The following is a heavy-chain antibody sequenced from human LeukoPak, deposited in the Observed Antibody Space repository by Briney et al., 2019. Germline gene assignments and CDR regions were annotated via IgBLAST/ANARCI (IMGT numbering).Heavy chain of an antibody. CDR2: ISSSSSYI. CDR1: GFTFSSYS. CDR3: ARVPVWFEKDAFDI. Sequence: GGSLRLSRAASGFTFSSYSMNWVRQAPGKGLEWVSSISSSSSYIYYADSVKGRFTISRDNAKNSLYLQMNSLRAEDTAVYYCARVPVWFEKDAFDIWGQGTMVTVSS. D-gene: IGHD3-10*01. J-gene: IGHJ3*02. V-gene: IGHV3-21*01.